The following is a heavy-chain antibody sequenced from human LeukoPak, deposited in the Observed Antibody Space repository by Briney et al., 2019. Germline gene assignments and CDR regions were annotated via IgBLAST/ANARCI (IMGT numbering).Heavy chain of an antibody. J-gene: IGHJ4*02. CDR2: IYYSGST. Sequence: SETLSLTCTVSGGSISSGDYYWSWIRQPPGKGLEWIGYIYYSGSTYYNPSLKSRVTISVDTSKNQFSLKLSSVTAADTAVYYCARFLIGLGYFDYWGQGTLVTVSS. D-gene: IGHD2/OR15-2a*01. V-gene: IGHV4-30-4*08. CDR1: GGSISSGDYY. CDR3: ARFLIGLGYFDY.